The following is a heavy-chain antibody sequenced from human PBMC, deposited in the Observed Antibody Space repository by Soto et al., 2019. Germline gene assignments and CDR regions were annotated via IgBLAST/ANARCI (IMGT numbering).Heavy chain of an antibody. D-gene: IGHD6-6*01. CDR2: ITGSGGTT. CDR3: AKDRLRDGSSRQGFDY. Sequence: EVQLLESEGGLVQPGGSLRLSCAASRFTFSSYAMSWVRQPPGKGLEWVSSITGSGGTTYNADSVKGRFTISRDNSKNTLFLQMNSLRAEDTAVYYCAKDRLRDGSSRQGFDYWGQGTLVTVSS. CDR1: RFTFSSYA. J-gene: IGHJ4*02. V-gene: IGHV3-23*01.